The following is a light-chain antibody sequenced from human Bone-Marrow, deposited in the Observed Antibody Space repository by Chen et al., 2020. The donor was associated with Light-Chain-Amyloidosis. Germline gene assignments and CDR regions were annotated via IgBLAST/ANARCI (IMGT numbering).Light chain of an antibody. V-gene: IGKV1-5*03. J-gene: IGKJ1*01. CDR1: QDINIW. Sequence: DIQMTQSPSTLSASVGDRVTITCRASQDINIWLAWYQQKPGQVPRLLIYQASSLESGVPSRFGGSGSGTEFTLTISSLQPDEFATYYCQQYITSWTFGPGTKVEI. CDR3: QQYITSWT. CDR2: QAS.